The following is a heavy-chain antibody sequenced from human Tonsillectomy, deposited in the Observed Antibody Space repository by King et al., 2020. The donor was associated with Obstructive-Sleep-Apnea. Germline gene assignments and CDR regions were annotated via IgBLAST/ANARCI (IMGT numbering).Heavy chain of an antibody. CDR2: ISSSSSTI. J-gene: IGHJ6*02. V-gene: IGHV3-48*04. D-gene: IGHD3-10*01. CDR1: GFTFSGYS. CDR3: ARDSEITYSYASGREGYYYYYYGMDV. Sequence: VQLVESGGGLVQPGGSLRLSCAASGFTFSGYSMNWVRQAPGKRLEWVSYISSSSSTIYYADSVKGRFTISRDNAKNSLYLQMNSLRAEDTAVYYCARDSEITYSYASGREGYYYYYYGMDVWGQGTTVTVSS.